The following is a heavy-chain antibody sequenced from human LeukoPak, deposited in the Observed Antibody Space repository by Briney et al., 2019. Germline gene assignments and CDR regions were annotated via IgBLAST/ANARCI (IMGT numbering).Heavy chain of an antibody. D-gene: IGHD3-3*01. CDR1: GGSISSSTFY. V-gene: IGHV4-39*01. CDR2: IYYSGST. Sequence: SETLSLTCTVSGGSISSSTFYWGWIRQPSGKGLEWIGNIYYSGSTYYNPSLKSRVTISVDTSKNQFSLKLSSVTAADTAVYYCARGLRFYYDFWSGYYPALGYWGQGTLVTVSS. J-gene: IGHJ4*02. CDR3: ARGLRFYYDFWSGYYPALGY.